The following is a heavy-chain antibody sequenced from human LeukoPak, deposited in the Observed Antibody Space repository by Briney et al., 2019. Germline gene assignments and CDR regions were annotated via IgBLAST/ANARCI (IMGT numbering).Heavy chain of an antibody. Sequence: SETLSLTCTVSGGSISSYYWSWIRQPPGKGLEWIGYIYYSGSTNYNPSLKSRVTISVDTSKNQFSLKLSSVTAADTAVYYCARSIRGYSYGLFDYWGQGTLVTVSS. D-gene: IGHD5-18*01. CDR2: IYYSGST. CDR1: GGSISSYY. CDR3: ARSIRGYSYGLFDY. J-gene: IGHJ4*02. V-gene: IGHV4-59*01.